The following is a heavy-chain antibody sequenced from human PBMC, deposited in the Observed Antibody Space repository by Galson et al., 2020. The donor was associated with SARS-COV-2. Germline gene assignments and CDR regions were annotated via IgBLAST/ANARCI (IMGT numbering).Heavy chain of an antibody. J-gene: IGHJ5*02. D-gene: IGHD4-17*01. CDR1: GGSISSFY. CDR3: ARGPLTVTTGFDP. V-gene: IGHV4-59*01. Sequence: SETLSLTCVVSGGSISSFYWSWMRQPPGKGREWIGYIYHSGSTNYNPSLQSRVTISVDTSKNQFSLRLTSVTAADTALYFCARGPLTVTTGFDPWGQGTLVPGSS. CDR2: IYHSGST.